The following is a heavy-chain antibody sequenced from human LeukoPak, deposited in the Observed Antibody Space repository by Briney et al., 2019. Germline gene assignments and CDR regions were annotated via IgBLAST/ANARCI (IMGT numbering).Heavy chain of an antibody. CDR1: GFTFSSYW. V-gene: IGHV3-15*01. CDR3: TTVSSYYDSSGYPS. CDR2: IKSKTDGGTT. D-gene: IGHD3-22*01. J-gene: IGHJ5*02. Sequence: KPGGSLRLSCAASGFTFSSYWMSWVRQAPGKGLEWVGRIKSKTDGGTTDYAAPVKGRFTISRDDSKNTLYLQMNSLKTEDTAVYYCTTVSSYYDSSGYPSWGQGTLVTVSS.